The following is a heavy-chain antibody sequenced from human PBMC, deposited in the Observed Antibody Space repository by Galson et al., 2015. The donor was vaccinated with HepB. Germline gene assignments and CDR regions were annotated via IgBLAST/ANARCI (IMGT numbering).Heavy chain of an antibody. CDR3: GRVLGDTSDYCSGIYYFAMDI. V-gene: IGHV1-18*04. Sequence: SVKVSCKASGYTFTYNGISWVRQAPGQGLEWMGWISVYKGRTTYAQTFQDRVSLTTNTPTSTAYMELRSLRSDDTAVYYCGRVLGDTSDYCSGIYYFAMDIWGQGTTVIVSS. CDR2: ISVYKGRT. CDR1: GYTFTYNG. D-gene: IGHD3-22*01. J-gene: IGHJ6*02.